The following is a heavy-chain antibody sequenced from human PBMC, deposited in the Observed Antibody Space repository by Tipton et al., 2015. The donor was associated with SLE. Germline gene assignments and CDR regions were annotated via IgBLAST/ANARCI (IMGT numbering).Heavy chain of an antibody. V-gene: IGHV1-8*01. D-gene: IGHD4-11*01. CDR2: MNPNSGKT. Sequence: QLGQSGAEVKKPGASVKVSCKASGYTFSSYDINWVRQATGQGLEWMGWMNPNSGKTGYAQKFQGRMTMTRSLAISTAYMELSSLRSEDTAGYYCATRDLDYSMGYWGQGPLVTVSS. CDR3: ATRDLDYSMGY. J-gene: IGHJ4*02. CDR1: GYTFSSYD.